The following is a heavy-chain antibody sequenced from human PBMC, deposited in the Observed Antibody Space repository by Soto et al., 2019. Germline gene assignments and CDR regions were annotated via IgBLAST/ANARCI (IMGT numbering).Heavy chain of an antibody. CDR2: IYYSGST. CDR1: GGSISSSSYY. J-gene: IGHJ4*02. Sequence: QLQLQESGPGLVKPSETLSLTCTVSGGSISSSSYYWGWIRQPPGKGLEWIGSIYYSGSTYYNPSLKSRVTISVDTSKNQFSLKLSSVTAADTAVYYCARSYDFWSGYSIFYYFDYWGQGTLVTVSS. D-gene: IGHD3-3*01. CDR3: ARSYDFWSGYSIFYYFDY. V-gene: IGHV4-39*01.